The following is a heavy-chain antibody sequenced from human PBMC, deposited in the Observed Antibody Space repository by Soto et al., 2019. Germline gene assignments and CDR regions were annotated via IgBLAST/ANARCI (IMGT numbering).Heavy chain of an antibody. J-gene: IGHJ4*02. CDR3: AKTHPDTAMELYYFDY. V-gene: IGHV3-23*01. CDR2: ISGSGGST. D-gene: IGHD5-18*01. Sequence: EVQLLESGGGLVQPGGSLRLSCAASGFTFSSYAMSWVRQAPGKGLEWVSGISGSGGSTYYADSVKGRFTISRDNSKNTLYLQMNSLRAEDTAVYYCAKTHPDTAMELYYFDYWGQGTLVTVSS. CDR1: GFTFSSYA.